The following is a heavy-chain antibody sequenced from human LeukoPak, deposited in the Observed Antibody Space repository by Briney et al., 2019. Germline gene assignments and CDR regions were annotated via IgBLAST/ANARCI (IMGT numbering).Heavy chain of an antibody. CDR3: TARNFDY. V-gene: IGHV3-15*01. J-gene: IGHJ4*02. CDR2: IKSKTDGGTT. Sequence: GGSLRLSCAASGFTLSNYLMNWVRQGPGKGLDCVGRIKSKTDGGTTKYDAPVQGRFTISRDDSKNTLYLQMNSLKTDVTAEYYCTARNFDYWGQGTLFTVSS. CDR1: GFTLSNYL.